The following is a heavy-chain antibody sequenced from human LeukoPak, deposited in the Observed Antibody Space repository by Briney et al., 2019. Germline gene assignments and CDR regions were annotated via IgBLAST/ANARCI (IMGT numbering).Heavy chain of an antibody. Sequence: GGSLRLSCAASGFTFSSYWMSWVRQAPGKGLEWVANIKQDGSEKYYVDSVKGRFTISRDNAKNPLYLQMNSLRAEDTAVYYCARDPISAFFGWFGESDDAFDIWGQGTMVTVSS. CDR2: IKQDGSEK. D-gene: IGHD3-10*01. V-gene: IGHV3-7*01. CDR3: ARDPISAFFGWFGESDDAFDI. CDR1: GFTFSSYW. J-gene: IGHJ3*02.